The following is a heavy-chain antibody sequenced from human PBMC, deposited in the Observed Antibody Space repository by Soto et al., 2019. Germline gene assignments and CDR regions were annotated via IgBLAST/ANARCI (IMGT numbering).Heavy chain of an antibody. D-gene: IGHD3-3*01. CDR3: ARVSLRTFYDFWSGPIVPDY. J-gene: IGHJ4*02. Sequence: ASVKLSCKASGCTFTSNYMHWVRQAPGQGLEWMGIINPSGGSTSYAQKFQGRVTMTRDTSTSTVYMELSSLRSEDTAVYYWARVSLRTFYDFWSGPIVPDYRAQGTPVPGSS. CDR2: INPSGGST. V-gene: IGHV1-46*03. CDR1: GCTFTSNY.